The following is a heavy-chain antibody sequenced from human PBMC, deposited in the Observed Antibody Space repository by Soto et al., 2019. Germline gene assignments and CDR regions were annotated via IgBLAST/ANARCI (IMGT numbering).Heavy chain of an antibody. CDR1: GGSISSSSYY. CDR3: AGSVRGVKVPWFDP. D-gene: IGHD3-10*01. Sequence: SETLSLTCTVSGGSISSSSYYWVWIRQPPGKGLEWIGSIYYSGRTYYNPSLKSRVTISVDTSKNQFSLKLSSVTAADTAVYYCAGSVRGVKVPWFDPWGQGTLVTVSS. J-gene: IGHJ5*02. V-gene: IGHV4-39*07. CDR2: IYYSGRT.